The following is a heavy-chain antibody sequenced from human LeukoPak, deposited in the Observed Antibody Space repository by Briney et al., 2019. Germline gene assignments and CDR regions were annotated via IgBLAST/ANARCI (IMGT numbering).Heavy chain of an antibody. CDR3: ARGARVVVPAAPFDP. CDR2: IYYSGST. CDR1: GGSISSYY. J-gene: IGHJ5*02. V-gene: IGHV4-59*08. D-gene: IGHD2-2*01. Sequence: SETLSLTCTVSGGSISSYYWSWIRQPPGKGLEWIGYIYYSGSTNYNPSLKSRVTISVDTSKNQFSLKLSSVTAADTAVYYCARGARVVVPAAPFDPWGQGTLVTVSS.